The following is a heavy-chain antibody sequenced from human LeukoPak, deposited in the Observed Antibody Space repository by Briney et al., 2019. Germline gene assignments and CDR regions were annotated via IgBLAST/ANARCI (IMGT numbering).Heavy chain of an antibody. D-gene: IGHD6-13*01. J-gene: IGHJ4*02. CDR2: IRYDGSNK. V-gene: IGHV3-30*02. Sequence: GGSLRLSCAASGFTFSSHGMHWVRQAPGKGLEWVAFIRYDGSNKYYADSVKGRFTISRDNSKNTLYLQMNSLRAEDTAVYYCAKDLSAAAAGDYWGQGTLVTVSS. CDR1: GFTFSSHG. CDR3: AKDLSAAAAGDY.